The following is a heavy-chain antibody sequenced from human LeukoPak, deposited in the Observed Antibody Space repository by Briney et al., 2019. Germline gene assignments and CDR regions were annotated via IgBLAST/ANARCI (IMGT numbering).Heavy chain of an antibody. CDR1: GYTFTSYY. V-gene: IGHV1-46*01. Sequence: GASVEVSCKASGYTFTSYYMHWVRQAPGQGLEWMGIINPSGGSTSYAQKFQGRVTMTRDTSTSSVYMELSSLRSEDTAVYYCARVRRYCSGGSCPNWFDPWGQGTLVTVSS. CDR3: ARVRRYCSGGSCPNWFDP. J-gene: IGHJ5*02. CDR2: INPSGGST. D-gene: IGHD2-15*01.